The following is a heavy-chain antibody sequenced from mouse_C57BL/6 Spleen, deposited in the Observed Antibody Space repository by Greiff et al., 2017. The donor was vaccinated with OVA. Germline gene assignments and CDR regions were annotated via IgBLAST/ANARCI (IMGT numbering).Heavy chain of an antibody. D-gene: IGHD1-1*01. CDR3: ASLYCYGCTFYAMDY. J-gene: IGHJ4*01. V-gene: IGHV1-74*01. Sequence: VQLQQPGAELVKPGASVKVSCKASGYTFTSSWMHWVKQRPGQGLEWIGRIHPSDSDTNYNPKFKGKATLTVDKSSSTAYMQLSILTSEDSTVYYCASLYCYGCTFYAMDYWGQGTSVTVSS. CDR1: GYTFTSSW. CDR2: IHPSDSDT.